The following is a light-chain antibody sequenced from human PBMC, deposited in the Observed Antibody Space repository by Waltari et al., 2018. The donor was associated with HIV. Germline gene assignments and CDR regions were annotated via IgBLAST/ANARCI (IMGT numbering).Light chain of an antibody. Sequence: DIVMTQSPDSLAVSLGERATINCRSRQSFLSTSDNKNYLARYQQKPGQPPKLLISWASTRESGVPARFSGSGSGTDFTLTISSLQAEDVAVYYCQQYFTTPITFGQGTRLEIK. CDR3: QQYFTTPIT. CDR1: QSFLSTSDNKNY. J-gene: IGKJ5*01. CDR2: WAS. V-gene: IGKV4-1*01.